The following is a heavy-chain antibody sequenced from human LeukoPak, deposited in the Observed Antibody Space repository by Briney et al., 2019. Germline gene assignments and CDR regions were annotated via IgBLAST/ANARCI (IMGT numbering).Heavy chain of an antibody. V-gene: IGHV3-23*01. CDR1: GFTFSSYA. CDR2: ISGSGGST. Sequence: SGGSLRLSCAASGFTFSSYAMSWVRQAPGKGLEWVSAISGSGGSTYYADSVKGRFTISRDNAKNSLYLQMNSLRAEDTAVYYCARVPRGDFWSGPYMDVWGKGTTVTVSS. D-gene: IGHD3-3*01. CDR3: ARVPRGDFWSGPYMDV. J-gene: IGHJ6*03.